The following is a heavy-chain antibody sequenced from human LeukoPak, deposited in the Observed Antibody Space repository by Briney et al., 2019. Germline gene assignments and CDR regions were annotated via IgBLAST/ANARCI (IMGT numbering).Heavy chain of an antibody. CDR3: ARERYSSSWYNPFGYYYYMDV. CDR1: GFTFSDYY. CDR2: ISSSGSTI. D-gene: IGHD6-13*01. V-gene: IGHV3-11*04. J-gene: IGHJ6*03. Sequence: GGSLRLSCAASGFTFSDYYMSWIRQAPGKGLEWVSYISSSGSTIYYADSVKGRFTIPRDNAKNSLYLQMNSLRAEDTAVYYCARERYSSSWYNPFGYYYYMDVWGKGTTVTVSS.